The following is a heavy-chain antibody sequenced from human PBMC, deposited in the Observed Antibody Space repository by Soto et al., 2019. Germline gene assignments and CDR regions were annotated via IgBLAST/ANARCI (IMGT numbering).Heavy chain of an antibody. J-gene: IGHJ4*02. Sequence: SETLSLTCTVYGGSFSSYYWTWIRQPPGTGLEWIGEINHSGSTSYNPSLKSRVTISVDTSKNQFSLKLTSVTAADTAVYYCARDKITGLFDYWGQGTLVTVSS. CDR3: ARDKITGLFDY. V-gene: IGHV4-34*01. D-gene: IGHD2-8*02. CDR1: GGSFSSYY. CDR2: INHSGST.